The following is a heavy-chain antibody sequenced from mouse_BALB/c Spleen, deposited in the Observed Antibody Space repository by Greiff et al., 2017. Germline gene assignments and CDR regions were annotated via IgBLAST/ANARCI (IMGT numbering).Heavy chain of an antibody. D-gene: IGHD2-10*02. Sequence: DVQLQESGPGLVKPSQSLSLTCSVTGYSITSGYYWNWIRQFPGNKLEWMGYISYDGSNNYNPSLKNRISITRDTSKNQFFLKLNSVTTEDTATYYCATYGNFFAYWGQGTLVTVSA. J-gene: IGHJ3*01. V-gene: IGHV3-6*02. CDR2: ISYDGSN. CDR1: GYSITSGYY. CDR3: ATYGNFFAY.